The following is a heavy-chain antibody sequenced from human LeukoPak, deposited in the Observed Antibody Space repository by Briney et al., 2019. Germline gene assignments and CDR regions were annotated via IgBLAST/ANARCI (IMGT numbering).Heavy chain of an antibody. CDR2: INSDGSST. V-gene: IGHV3-74*01. Sequence: GGSLRLSCAASGFTFSSYAMSWVRQAPGKGLEWVSRINSDGSSTSYADSVKGRFTISRDNAKNTLYLQMNSLRAEDTAVYYCAREATGLGGFDPWGQGTLVTVSS. J-gene: IGHJ5*02. D-gene: IGHD5-12*01. CDR1: GFTFSSYA. CDR3: AREATGLGGFDP.